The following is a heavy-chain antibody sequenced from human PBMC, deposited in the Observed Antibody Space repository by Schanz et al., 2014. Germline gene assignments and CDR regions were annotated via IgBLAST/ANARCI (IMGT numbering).Heavy chain of an antibody. V-gene: IGHV4-31*03. J-gene: IGHJ4*02. CDR3: ARGRVVPAAPEFDY. CDR2: IYYSGST. D-gene: IGHD2-2*01. Sequence: QVQLQESGPGLVKPSQTLSLTCTVSGGSISSGGYYWSWIRQHPGKGLEWIGYIYYSGSTTYNPSLKSRVPISVDTSKKQFSLNLSSVTAADTAVYYCARGRVVPAAPEFDYWGQGILVTVSS. CDR1: GGSISSGGYY.